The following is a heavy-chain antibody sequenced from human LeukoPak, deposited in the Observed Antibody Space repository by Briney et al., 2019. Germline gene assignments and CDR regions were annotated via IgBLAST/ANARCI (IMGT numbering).Heavy chain of an antibody. V-gene: IGHV3-30-3*01. CDR1: GFTFSSYD. CDR3: ARACKSSACYTPNALDV. D-gene: IGHD2-2*02. CDR2: ISYDGNNE. J-gene: IGHJ3*01. Sequence: QAGGSLRLSCAASGFTFSSYDMHWVRQAPGKGPEWVAVISYDGNNEYYRDSVKGRFTISRDTSKDTLYLQMNSLRAEDTAVYYCARACKSSACYTPNALDVWGQGTMVTVSS.